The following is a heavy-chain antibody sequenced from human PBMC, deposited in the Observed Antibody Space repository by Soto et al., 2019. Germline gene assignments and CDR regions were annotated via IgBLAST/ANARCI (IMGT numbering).Heavy chain of an antibody. CDR2: IYSGGTT. V-gene: IGHV3-53*01. CDR1: GFTVSSNY. CDR3: ARGAMVIPPDYYYGMDV. D-gene: IGHD2-21*01. Sequence: EVQLVESGGGLMQPGGSLRLSCAASGFTVSSNYMSWVRQAPGKGLEWGSVIYSGGTTYYADSVRGRFTISRDDSKNTLYLQMNSLRGEDTAVYYCARGAMVIPPDYYYGMDVWGQGTTVTVSS. J-gene: IGHJ6*02.